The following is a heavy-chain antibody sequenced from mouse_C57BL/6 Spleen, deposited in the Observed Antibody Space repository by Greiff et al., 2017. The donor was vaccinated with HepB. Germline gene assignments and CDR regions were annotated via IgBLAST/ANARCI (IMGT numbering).Heavy chain of an antibody. J-gene: IGHJ2*01. Sequence: EVQGVESGGDLVKPGGSLKLSCAASGFTFSSYGMSWVRQTPDKRLEWVATISSGGSYTYYPDSVKGRFTISRDNAKNTLYLQMSSLKSEDTAMYYCARNYYGSSYGYFDYWGQGTTLTVSS. D-gene: IGHD1-1*01. CDR3: ARNYYGSSYGYFDY. CDR2: ISSGGSYT. V-gene: IGHV5-6*01. CDR1: GFTFSSYG.